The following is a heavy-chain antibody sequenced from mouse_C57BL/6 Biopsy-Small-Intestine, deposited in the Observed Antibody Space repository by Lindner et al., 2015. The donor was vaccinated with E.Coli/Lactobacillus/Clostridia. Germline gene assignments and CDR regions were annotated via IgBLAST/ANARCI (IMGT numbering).Heavy chain of an antibody. CDR3: ARRNYGYVGGAMDY. V-gene: IGHV2-2*01. D-gene: IGHD2-2*01. CDR2: IWGDGST. Sequence: VQLQESGPGLVQPSQSLSITCTVSGFSLTSYGVHWVRQSPGKGLEWLGVIWGDGSTNYHSALISRLSISKDNSKSQVSFKMNSLQADDTAIYYCARRNYGYVGGAMDYWGQGTSVTVSS. J-gene: IGHJ4*01. CDR1: GFSLTSYG.